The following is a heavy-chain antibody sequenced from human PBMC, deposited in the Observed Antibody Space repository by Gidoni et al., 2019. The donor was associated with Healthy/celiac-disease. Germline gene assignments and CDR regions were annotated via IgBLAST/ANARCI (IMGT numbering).Heavy chain of an antibody. CDR2: IWYDGSNK. CDR3: AREMVAATPMFWFDP. V-gene: IGHV3-33*01. D-gene: IGHD2-15*01. J-gene: IGHJ5*02. CDR1: GFTFSSYG. Sequence: QVQLVESGGGVVQPGRSLRLSCAASGFTFSSYGMHWVRQAPGKGLEWVAVIWYDGSNKYYADSVKGRFTISRDNSKNTLYLQMNSLRAEDTAVYYCAREMVAATPMFWFDPWGQGTLVTVSS.